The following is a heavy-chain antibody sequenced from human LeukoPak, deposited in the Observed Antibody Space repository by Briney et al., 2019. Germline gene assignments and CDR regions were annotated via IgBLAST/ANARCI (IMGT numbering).Heavy chain of an antibody. CDR2: IYSGGST. CDR1: GFTVSSNY. CDR3: ARAEDSAVQFDY. D-gene: IGHD6-13*01. J-gene: IGHJ4*02. V-gene: IGHV3-66*02. Sequence: PGGSLRLSCAASGFTVSSNYMSWVRQAPGKGLEWVSVIYSGGSTYYADSVEGRFTISRGNSKNTLYLQMNSLRAEDTAVYYCARAEDSAVQFDYWGQGTLVTVSS.